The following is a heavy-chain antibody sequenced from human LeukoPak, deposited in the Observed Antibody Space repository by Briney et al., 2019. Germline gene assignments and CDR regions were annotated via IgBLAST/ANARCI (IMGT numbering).Heavy chain of an antibody. V-gene: IGHV3-7*01. D-gene: IGHD6-19*01. CDR2: IRGDAGDK. J-gene: IGHJ4*02. Sequence: GSLRLSCAATGFTFSRYWMAWVRQAPGKGLEWVANIRGDAGDKGYADSVKGRFTISRDNGKNSLYLQMNSLTDEDTAVYYCARGRDSSGGGFDYWGQGTLVTVSS. CDR1: GFTFSRYW. CDR3: ARGRDSSGGGFDY.